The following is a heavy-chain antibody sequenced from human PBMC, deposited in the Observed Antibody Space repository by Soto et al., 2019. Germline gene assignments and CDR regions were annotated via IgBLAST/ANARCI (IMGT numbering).Heavy chain of an antibody. J-gene: IGHJ4*02. V-gene: IGHV1-46*03. CDR1: GYTFTSYY. CDR2: INPSGGST. CDR3: ARGSGGITVFGVVTPGRPVCDY. Sequence: QVQLVQSGAEVKKPGASVKVSCKASGYTFTSYYMHWVRQAPGQGLEWMGIINPSGGSTSYAQKFHGKITMGRVTSTSTVYMELSSLRAEDTGVYYCARGSGGITVFGVVTPGRPVCDYWGQGTLVTVSS. D-gene: IGHD3-3*01.